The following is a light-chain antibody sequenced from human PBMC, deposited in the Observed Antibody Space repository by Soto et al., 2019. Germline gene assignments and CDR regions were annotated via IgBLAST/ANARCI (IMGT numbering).Light chain of an antibody. V-gene: IGKV3-15*01. CDR3: QQYNNWPPLT. Sequence: EMVMTQSPATLSVSPGERATLSCRASQSVSSKLAWYQQKPGQAPRLLMYGASIRATGIPARFSGSGSGTEYTLTISSLQSEDFAVYHCQQYNNWPPLTFGGGTKVDIK. CDR2: GAS. CDR1: QSVSSK. J-gene: IGKJ4*01.